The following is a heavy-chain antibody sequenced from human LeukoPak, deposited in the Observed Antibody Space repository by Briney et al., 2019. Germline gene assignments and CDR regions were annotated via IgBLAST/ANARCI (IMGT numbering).Heavy chain of an antibody. CDR1: GGSISSYY. J-gene: IGHJ4*02. Sequence: SETLSLTCTVSGGSISSYYWNWIRQPAGKGLEWIGRIYTSGSTNYNPSLKSRVTISIDTSKKQFSLNMSSVTAADTAVYYCARAQSSGWYEGFDNWGQGTLVTVSS. CDR2: IYTSGST. V-gene: IGHV4-4*07. CDR3: ARAQSSGWYEGFDN. D-gene: IGHD6-19*01.